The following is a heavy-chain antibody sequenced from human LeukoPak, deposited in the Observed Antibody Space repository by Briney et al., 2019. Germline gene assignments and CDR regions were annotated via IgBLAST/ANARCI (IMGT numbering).Heavy chain of an antibody. V-gene: IGHV3-48*03. D-gene: IGHD5-12*01. CDR2: ISSSGSTI. J-gene: IGHJ4*02. CDR1: GFTFSSYE. CDR3: ARDSGYGFEYYFDY. Sequence: GGSLRLSCAASGFTFSSYEMNWVRQAPGKGLEWVSYISSSGSTIYYADSVKGRFTISRDNAENSLYLQMNSLRAEDTAVYYCARDSGYGFEYYFDYWGQGTLVTVSS.